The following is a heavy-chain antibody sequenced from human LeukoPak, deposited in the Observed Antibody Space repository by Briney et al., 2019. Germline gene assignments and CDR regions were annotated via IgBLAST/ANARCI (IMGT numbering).Heavy chain of an antibody. Sequence: GGSLRLSCAASGFTFSSYSMNWVRQAPGKGLEWVSYISSSSSTIYYADSVKGRFTISRDNAKNSLYLQMNSLRADDTAVYYCARGSPYSSSHVFDYWGQGTLVTVSS. V-gene: IGHV3-48*01. CDR1: GFTFSSYS. D-gene: IGHD6-13*01. CDR2: ISSSSSTI. CDR3: ARGSPYSSSHVFDY. J-gene: IGHJ4*02.